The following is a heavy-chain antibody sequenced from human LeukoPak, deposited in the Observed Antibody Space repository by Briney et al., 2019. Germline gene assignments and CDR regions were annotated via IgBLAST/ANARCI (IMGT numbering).Heavy chain of an antibody. J-gene: IGHJ6*03. Sequence: GRSLRLSCAASGFTFYDYAMHWVRHAPGKGLEWVSGISWKSGSIGYADSVKGRFTVSRDNAKNSLYLQMNSLRAEDTAFYYCAKDASADGHYYYMDVWGKGTTVTVSS. V-gene: IGHV3-9*01. CDR1: GFTFYDYA. CDR3: AKDASADGHYYYMDV. D-gene: IGHD5-24*01. CDR2: ISWKSGSI.